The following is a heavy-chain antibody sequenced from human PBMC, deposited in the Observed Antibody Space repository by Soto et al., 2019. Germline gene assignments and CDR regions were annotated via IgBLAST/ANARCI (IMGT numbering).Heavy chain of an antibody. CDR2: IVPMFDTP. CDR1: GGTFSTTA. J-gene: IGHJ3*02. CDR3: AGERGNRPVAGSAAFEI. D-gene: IGHD6-19*01. Sequence: QVQLVQSGAEVKKPGSSVKVSCKASGGTFSTTAFSWVRQAPGQGLEWVGGIVPMFDTPVYAQKFQDRVKITADGYTTTAYMELRSLTSDDTAVYFCAGERGNRPVAGSAAFEIWGQGTQVTVSS. V-gene: IGHV1-69*01.